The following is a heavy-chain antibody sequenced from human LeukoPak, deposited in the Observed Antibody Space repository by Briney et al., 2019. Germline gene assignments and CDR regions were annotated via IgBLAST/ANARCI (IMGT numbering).Heavy chain of an antibody. CDR3: ARMSAYDWGILDY. CDR1: GGSISSYY. Sequence: SETLSLTCTVSGGSISSYYWSWIRQPPGKGLEWIGYIYYSGSTNYNPSLKSRVTISVDTSKNQFSLKLSSVTAADTAVYYCARMSAYDWGILDYWGQGTLVTVSS. CDR2: IYYSGST. D-gene: IGHD3-16*01. J-gene: IGHJ4*02. V-gene: IGHV4-59*01.